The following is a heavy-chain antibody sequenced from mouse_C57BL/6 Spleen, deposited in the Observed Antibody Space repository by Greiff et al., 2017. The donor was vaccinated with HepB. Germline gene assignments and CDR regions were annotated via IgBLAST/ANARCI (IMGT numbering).Heavy chain of an antibody. Sequence: VQLQQPGAELVMPGASVKLSCKASGYTFTSYWMHWVKQRPGQGLEWIGEIDPSDSYTNYNQKFKGKSTVTVDKSSSTAYMQLSSLTSEDSAVYYCAGSPGDYYGSTWFAYWGQGTLVTVSA. V-gene: IGHV1-69*01. CDR1: GYTFTSYW. J-gene: IGHJ3*01. D-gene: IGHD1-1*01. CDR3: AGSPGDYYGSTWFAY. CDR2: IDPSDSYT.